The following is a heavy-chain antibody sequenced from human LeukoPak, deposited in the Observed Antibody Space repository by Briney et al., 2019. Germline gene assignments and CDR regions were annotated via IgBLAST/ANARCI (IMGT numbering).Heavy chain of an antibody. CDR3: ARGKQNAVDY. V-gene: IGHV4-4*07. Sequence: SETLSLTCTDSSGSISGSYYWYWIRQPAGKGLEWIGRIYASGSTNYDPSLKSRVTISVDKSNNQFSLMVTSVTAADTAVYYCARGKQNAVDYWGQGILVTVSS. CDR1: SGSISGSYY. D-gene: IGHD1-1*01. CDR2: IYASGST. J-gene: IGHJ4*02.